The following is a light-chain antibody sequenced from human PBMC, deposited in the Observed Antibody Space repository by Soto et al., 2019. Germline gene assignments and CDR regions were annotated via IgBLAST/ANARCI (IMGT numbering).Light chain of an antibody. CDR3: QQYGSSPIT. CDR2: GAS. CDR1: QSVSSSS. Sequence: EIVLTQSPGTLSLSPGERATLSCRASQSVSSSSLAWYQQKPGQAPRLLVYGASSRATGVPDRFSGSGSGTDFILSISRQEPEDFAVYYCQQYGSSPITFGQGTRLEIK. J-gene: IGKJ5*01. V-gene: IGKV3-20*01.